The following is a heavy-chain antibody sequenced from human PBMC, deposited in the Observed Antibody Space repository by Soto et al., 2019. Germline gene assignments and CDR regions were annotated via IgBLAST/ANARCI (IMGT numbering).Heavy chain of an antibody. Sequence: KASETLSLTCSVSGASISSPDYYWTWIRQPPGKGLQWIGYIYYTGSTSYNPSLKSRLAISLDPSRNQFSLKLSSVTAADSAVYYCATVAGGLLWFGDSPRAPFDPWGQGTLVTVSS. J-gene: IGHJ5*02. D-gene: IGHD3-10*01. CDR3: ATVAGGLLWFGDSPRAPFDP. CDR2: IYYTGST. CDR1: GASISSPDYY. V-gene: IGHV4-30-4*01.